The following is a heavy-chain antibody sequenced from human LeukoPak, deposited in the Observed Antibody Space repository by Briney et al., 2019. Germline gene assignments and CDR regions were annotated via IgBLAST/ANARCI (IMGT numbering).Heavy chain of an antibody. CDR3: AKQLGYCSDGSCYFPY. J-gene: IGHJ4*02. Sequence: GGSLRLSCAASGFTFSSYAMSWVRQAPGKGLEWVSTISGSGGSTFFADSVQGRFTISRDNSKSTLCLQMNSLRAEDTAVYYCAKQLGYCSDGSCYFPYWGQGTLVTVSS. V-gene: IGHV3-23*01. CDR1: GFTFSSYA. D-gene: IGHD2-15*01. CDR2: ISGSGGST.